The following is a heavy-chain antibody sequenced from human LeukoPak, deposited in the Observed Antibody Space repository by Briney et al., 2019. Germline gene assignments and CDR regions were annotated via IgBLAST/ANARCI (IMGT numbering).Heavy chain of an antibody. J-gene: IGHJ4*02. CDR3: AREIGPRQLHLWGSAFDY. D-gene: IGHD5-18*01. CDR1: GYTFSNYY. V-gene: IGHV1-46*01. CDR2: INPSGGTT. Sequence: AASVKVSCTASGYTFSNYYMHWVRQAPGQGLEWMGIINPSGGTTSYAQNFHGRVTMTRDTSTSTVYMELSSLRSEDTAVYYCAREIGPRQLHLWGSAFDYWGQGTLVTVSS.